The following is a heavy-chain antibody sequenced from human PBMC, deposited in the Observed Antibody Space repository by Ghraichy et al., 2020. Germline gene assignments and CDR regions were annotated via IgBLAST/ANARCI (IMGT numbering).Heavy chain of an antibody. V-gene: IGHV3-23*01. CDR2: MSGSVGKT. CDR1: GITLSMYA. CDR3: ARGPRSLAPRHFDA. Sequence: GGSLRLSCAASGITLSMYAMSWVRQAPGKGLEWVASMSGSVGKTNYADSVKGRFTISRDSSTNTLYLQMSSLSAEDTAVYYCARGPRSLAPRHFDAWGQGILVSVSS. J-gene: IGHJ4*02. D-gene: IGHD6-6*01.